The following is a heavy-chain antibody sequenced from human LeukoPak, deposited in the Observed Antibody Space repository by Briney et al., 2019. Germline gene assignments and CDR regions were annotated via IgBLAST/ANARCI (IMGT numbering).Heavy chain of an antibody. J-gene: IGHJ6*02. V-gene: IGHV3-33*01. CDR3: ARGQPPSYYDMDV. CDR2: IWSDGSTK. CDR1: GFTFSSYG. D-gene: IGHD6-13*01. Sequence: GRSLRLSCAASGFTFSSYGMHWVRQAPGEGLEWVAVIWSDGSTKYCADSVKGRFTISRDNSKNTLYLQMNSLRAEDTAVYYCARGQPPSYYDMDVWGQGTTVTVSS.